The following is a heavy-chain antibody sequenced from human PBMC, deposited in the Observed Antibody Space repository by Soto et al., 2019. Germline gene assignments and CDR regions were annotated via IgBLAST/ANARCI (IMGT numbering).Heavy chain of an antibody. V-gene: IGHV1-2*04. CDR3: ARRWLEDYGMDV. CDR2: INPNSGGT. CDR1: GYTFTGYY. J-gene: IGHJ6*02. D-gene: IGHD6-19*01. Sequence: ASVKVSCKDSGYTFTGYYMHWVRQAPGQGLEWMGWINPNSGGTNYAQKFQGWVTMTRDTSISTAYMELSRLRSDDTAVYYCARRWLEDYGMDVWGQGTTVTVSS.